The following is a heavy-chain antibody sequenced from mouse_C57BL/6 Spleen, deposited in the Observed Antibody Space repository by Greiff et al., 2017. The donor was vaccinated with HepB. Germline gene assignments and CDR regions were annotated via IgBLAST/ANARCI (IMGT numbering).Heavy chain of an antibody. CDR1: GYTFTDYY. CDR3: ARNGLRQGVYAMDY. J-gene: IGHJ4*01. Sequence: VQLQQSGPELVKPGASVKISCKASGYTFTDYYMNWVKQSHGKSLEWIGDINPNNGGTSYNQKFKGKATLTVDKSSSTAYMELRSLTSEDSAVYYCARNGLRQGVYAMDYWGQGTSVTVSS. V-gene: IGHV1-26*01. D-gene: IGHD2-2*01. CDR2: INPNNGGT.